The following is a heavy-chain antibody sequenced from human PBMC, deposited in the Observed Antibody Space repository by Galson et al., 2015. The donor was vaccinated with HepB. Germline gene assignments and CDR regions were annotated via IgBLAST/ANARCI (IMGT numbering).Heavy chain of an antibody. CDR2: INPSGGST. Sequence: SVKVSCKASGYTFTSYYMHWVRQAPGQGLEWMGIINPSGGSTSYAQKFQGRVTMTRNTSISTAYMELSSLRSEDTAVYYCARGSRWLQSFFVYWGQGTLVTVSS. V-gene: IGHV1-46*01. CDR1: GYTFTSYY. J-gene: IGHJ4*02. D-gene: IGHD5-24*01. CDR3: ARGSRWLQSFFVY.